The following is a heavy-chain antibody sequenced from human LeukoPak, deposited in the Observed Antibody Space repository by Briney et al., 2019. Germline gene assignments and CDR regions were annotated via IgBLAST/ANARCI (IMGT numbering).Heavy chain of an antibody. CDR1: GDAINNGLHF. D-gene: IGHD4/OR15-4a*01. J-gene: IGHJ4*02. CDR3: ARQPPRDYQWTLDY. V-gene: IGHV4-39*02. CDR2: TYYSGTT. Sequence: PSETLSLTCAVSGDAINNGLHFWGWIRQPPGRGPEWIATTYYSGTTFYNPSLRSRVTISVDTSNNHFSLILYSVTAADTGVYYCARQPPRDYQWTLDYWGQGVLVTVSS.